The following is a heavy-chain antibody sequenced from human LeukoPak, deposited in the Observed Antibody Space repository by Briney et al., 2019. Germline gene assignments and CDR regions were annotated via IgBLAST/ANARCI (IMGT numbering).Heavy chain of an antibody. V-gene: IGHV3-23*01. J-gene: IGHJ4*02. D-gene: IGHD2-21*02. Sequence: PGGSLTLSCAASGFTFSSYTMSWVRQAPGKGLEGVSTISNSGRNTFYTDSVKGRLTISRDNSKNTLYLQMNSLRAGDTAVYSCARARGYCAADCSRYAFDYWGQGTLVTVSS. CDR2: ISNSGRNT. CDR3: ARARGYCAADCSRYAFDY. CDR1: GFTFSSYT.